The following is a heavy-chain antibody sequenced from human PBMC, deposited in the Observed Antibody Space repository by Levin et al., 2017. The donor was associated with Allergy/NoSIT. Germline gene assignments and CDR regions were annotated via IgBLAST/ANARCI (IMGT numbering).Heavy chain of an antibody. CDR3: ARIYRWDGGYSSSSRWTYYYGMDV. D-gene: IGHD6-6*01. CDR2: MNPNSGNT. V-gene: IGHV1-8*01. Sequence: ASVKVSCKASGXXXXXYXXXXXXNAKRKGLEWMGWMNPNSGNTGYAQKFQGRVTMTRNTSISTAYMELSSLRSEDTAVYYCARIYRWDGGYSSSSRWTYYYGMDVWGQGTTVTVSS. CDR1: GXXXXXYX. J-gene: IGHJ6*02.